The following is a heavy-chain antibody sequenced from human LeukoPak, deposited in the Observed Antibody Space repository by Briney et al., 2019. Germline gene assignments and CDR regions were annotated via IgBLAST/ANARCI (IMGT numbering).Heavy chain of an antibody. CDR3: ARQGGMGANDFDC. CDR1: GGSISSYY. Sequence: PSETLSLTCTVSGGSISSYYWSWIRQPPGKGLEWIGYIYTSGSTNYNPSLKSRVTISVDTSKNQFSLKLSSVTAADTAVYYCARQGGMGANDFDCWGQGTLVTVSS. J-gene: IGHJ4*02. V-gene: IGHV4-4*09. D-gene: IGHD1-26*01. CDR2: IYTSGST.